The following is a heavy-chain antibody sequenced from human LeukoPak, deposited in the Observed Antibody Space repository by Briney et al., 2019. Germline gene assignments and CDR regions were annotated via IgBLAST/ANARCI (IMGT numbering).Heavy chain of an antibody. Sequence: GGSLRLSCAASGFTFGSYGMHWVRQAPGKGLEWVTFIRSDGSNKYYADSVKGRFTISRDNSKNTLYLQMNSLRAEDTAVYYCAKDLNEDTAMVLFDYWGQGTLVTVSS. J-gene: IGHJ4*02. V-gene: IGHV3-30*02. CDR2: IRSDGSNK. CDR3: AKDLNEDTAMVLFDY. CDR1: GFTFGSYG. D-gene: IGHD5-18*01.